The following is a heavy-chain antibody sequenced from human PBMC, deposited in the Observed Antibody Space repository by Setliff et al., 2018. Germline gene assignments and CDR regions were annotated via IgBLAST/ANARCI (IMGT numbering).Heavy chain of an antibody. D-gene: IGHD2-8*01. Sequence: ASVKVSCKASGYTFTGRYMHWVRQAPGQGLEWMGWISAYTGNTNYAHKLQGRVSMTTDTSTGTAYMELRSLRSDDTAVYYCSRLVRFCTTSTCQGASASEHWGQGTLVTVSS. V-gene: IGHV1-18*01. CDR2: ISAYTGNT. CDR3: SRLVRFCTTSTCQGASASEH. CDR1: GYTFTGRY. J-gene: IGHJ4*02.